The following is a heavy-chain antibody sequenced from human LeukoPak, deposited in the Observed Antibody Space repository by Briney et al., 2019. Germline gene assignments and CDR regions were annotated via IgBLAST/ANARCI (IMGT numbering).Heavy chain of an antibody. Sequence: ASVKVSCKASGYTFTGYYMHWVRQAPGQGLEWMGWINPYGGGTNYAQKFQGRVTMTRDTSISTAYMELSRLRSDATAVYYCASPLELGAFDYWGQGTLVTVSS. V-gene: IGHV1-2*02. CDR1: GYTFTGYY. CDR2: INPYGGGT. CDR3: ASPLELGAFDY. J-gene: IGHJ4*02. D-gene: IGHD7-27*01.